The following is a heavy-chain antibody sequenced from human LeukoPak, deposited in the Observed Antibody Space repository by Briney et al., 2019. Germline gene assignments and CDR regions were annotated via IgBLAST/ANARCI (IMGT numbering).Heavy chain of an antibody. CDR2: ICSGGST. D-gene: IGHD4-17*01. V-gene: IGHV3-53*01. Sequence: PGVSLRLSCAASGFTVSSNYMNWVRQAPGKGLEWVSVICSGGSTYYADSVKGRFTISRDNFKNTVYLQINTLRAEDTAVYYCARDLRSRAYWGQGTLVTV. CDR3: ARDLRSRAY. CDR1: GFTVSSNY. J-gene: IGHJ4*02.